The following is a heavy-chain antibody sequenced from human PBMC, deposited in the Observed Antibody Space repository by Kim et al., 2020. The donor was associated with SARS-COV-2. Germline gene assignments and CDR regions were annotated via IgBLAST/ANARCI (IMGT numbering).Heavy chain of an antibody. J-gene: IGHJ3*02. CDR1: GGIFGSRS. V-gene: IGHV1-69*13. Sequence: SVKVSCKFSGGIFGSRSINWLRQAPGQGLEWMGNIMDNFATTNYGPSFPGRVTITADDSASTAYMEIQELTSDDTAIYYCATEHSGNFPDAFDIWGQGTLITVSS. CDR3: ATEHSGNFPDAFDI. CDR2: IMDNFATT. D-gene: IGHD1-7*01.